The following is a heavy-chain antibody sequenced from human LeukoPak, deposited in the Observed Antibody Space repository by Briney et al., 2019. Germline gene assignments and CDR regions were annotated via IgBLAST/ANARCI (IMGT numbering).Heavy chain of an antibody. D-gene: IGHD3-3*01. CDR3: ARENEPITIFGVVQGSFDY. CDR1: GFTFSSYS. Sequence: GGSLRLSCAASGFTFSSYSMNWVRQAPGKGLEWVSYISSSSSTTYYADSVKGRFTISRDNAKNSLYLQMNSLRAEDTAVYYCARENEPITIFGVVQGSFDYWGQGTLVTVSS. V-gene: IGHV3-48*01. J-gene: IGHJ4*02. CDR2: ISSSSSTT.